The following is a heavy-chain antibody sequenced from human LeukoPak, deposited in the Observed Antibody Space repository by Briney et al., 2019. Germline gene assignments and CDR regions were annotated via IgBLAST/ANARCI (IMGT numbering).Heavy chain of an antibody. CDR3: ARDSHPALYYYYGMDV. J-gene: IGHJ6*02. CDR2: INPNSGGT. CDR1: GYTFTGYY. V-gene: IGHV1-2*02. Sequence: ASVKVSCKASGYTFTGYYMHWVRQASGQGLEWMGWINPNSGGTNYAQKFQGRVTMTRDTSISTAYMELSRLRSDDTAVYYCARDSHPALYYYYGMDVWGQGTTVTVSS.